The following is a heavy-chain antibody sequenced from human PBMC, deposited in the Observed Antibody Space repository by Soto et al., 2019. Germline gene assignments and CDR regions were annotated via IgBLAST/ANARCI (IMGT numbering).Heavy chain of an antibody. Sequence: GASVKVSCKASGYTFTSYYMHLVRQAPGQGLEWMGIINPSGGSTSYAQKFQGRVTITRDTSTSTVYMELSSLRSEDTAVYYCARGYCSGGSCYHFDYWGQGTLVTVSS. CDR1: GYTFTSYY. D-gene: IGHD2-15*01. V-gene: IGHV1-46*01. CDR2: INPSGGST. J-gene: IGHJ4*02. CDR3: ARGYCSGGSCYHFDY.